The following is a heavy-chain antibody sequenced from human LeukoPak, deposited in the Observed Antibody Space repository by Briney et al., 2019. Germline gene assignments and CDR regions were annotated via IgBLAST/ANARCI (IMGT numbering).Heavy chain of an antibody. CDR2: IIPIFGTA. J-gene: IGHJ5*02. Sequence: SVKVSCKASGGTFSSYAISWVRQAPGQGLEWMGGIIPIFGTANYAQKLQGRVTMTTDTSTSTAYMELRSLRSDDTAVYYCARIRITMVRGVRLNWFDPWGQGTLVTVSS. D-gene: IGHD3-10*01. CDR1: GGTFSSYA. V-gene: IGHV1-69*05. CDR3: ARIRITMVRGVRLNWFDP.